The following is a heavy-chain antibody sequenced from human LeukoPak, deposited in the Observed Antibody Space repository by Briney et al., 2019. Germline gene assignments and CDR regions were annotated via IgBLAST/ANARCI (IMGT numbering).Heavy chain of an antibody. D-gene: IGHD3-22*01. V-gene: IGHV4-4*07. CDR2: IYTSGIT. J-gene: IGHJ4*02. CDR3: ASTTYHYETSGYYFLDY. CDR1: GDSISSYS. Sequence: PSETLSLTCTVSGDSISSYSWSWIRQPAGKGLEWIGRIYTSGITNYNPPIKSRVTMSLDTSKNQFSLKLSTVSAADTAVYYCASTTYHYETSGYYFLDYWGQGTLVSVSS.